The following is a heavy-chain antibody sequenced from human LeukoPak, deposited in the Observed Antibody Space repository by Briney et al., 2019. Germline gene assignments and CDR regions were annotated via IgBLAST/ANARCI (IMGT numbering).Heavy chain of an antibody. Sequence: GGSLRLSCAASGFSFDDYAMHWVRHAPGKGLEWVSLISGDGGSTYYAGSVKGRFTISRDNSKNSLYLQMNSLRTEDTALYYCAKGLDNSDYYGMDVWGQGTTVTVSS. V-gene: IGHV3-43*02. CDR1: GFSFDDYA. CDR3: AKGLDNSDYYGMDV. CDR2: ISGDGGST. J-gene: IGHJ6*02. D-gene: IGHD4-23*01.